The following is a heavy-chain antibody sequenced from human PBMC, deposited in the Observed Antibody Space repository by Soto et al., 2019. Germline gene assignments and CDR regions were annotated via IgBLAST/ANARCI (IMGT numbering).Heavy chain of an antibody. Sequence: SXKVSFKATGYTXSGYYMHLVRQAPGQGLEWMGWINPNSCGTNYAKKFQGWVTITRETSISTAYMELSRLRSDETAVYYCARDRRYFDWLAPEFDYWGQGTLGTVSS. CDR2: INPNSCGT. V-gene: IGHV1-2*04. CDR3: ARDRRYFDWLAPEFDY. J-gene: IGHJ4*02. CDR1: GYTXSGYY. D-gene: IGHD3-9*01.